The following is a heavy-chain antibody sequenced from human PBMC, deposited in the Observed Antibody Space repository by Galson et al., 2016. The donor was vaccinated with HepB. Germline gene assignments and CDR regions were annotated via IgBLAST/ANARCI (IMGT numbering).Heavy chain of an antibody. CDR1: GFSFSSYV. J-gene: IGHJ4*02. CDR2: ITSGGIT. D-gene: IGHD6-13*01. V-gene: IGHV3-23*01. Sequence: SLRLSCAASGFSFSSYVMSWVRQAPGKGLEWVSGITSGGITYHADSVKGRFTISRDNSKNILFLHMNSLSPDDTAKYYCARDRGGGTSWYLGYSWGQGTLVIVSS. CDR3: ARDRGGGTSWYLGYS.